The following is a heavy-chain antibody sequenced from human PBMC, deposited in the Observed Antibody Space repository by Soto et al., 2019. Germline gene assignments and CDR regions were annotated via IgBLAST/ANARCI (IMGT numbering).Heavy chain of an antibody. Sequence: ASVKVSCKASGYTFTSYDINWVRQATGQGLEWMGWMNPNSGNTGYAQKFQGRVTMTRNTSISTAYMELSSLRSEDTAVYYCARVRVLGTNGVCCLGYWGQGTLVTVSS. CDR1: GYTFTSYD. D-gene: IGHD2-8*01. J-gene: IGHJ4*02. CDR2: MNPNSGNT. V-gene: IGHV1-8*01. CDR3: ARVRVLGTNGVCCLGY.